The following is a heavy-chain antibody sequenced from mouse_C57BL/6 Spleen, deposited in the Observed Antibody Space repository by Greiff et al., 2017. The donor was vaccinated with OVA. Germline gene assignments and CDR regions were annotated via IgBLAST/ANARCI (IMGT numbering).Heavy chain of an antibody. CDR2: IDPSDSYT. D-gene: IGHD1-1*01. Sequence: QVQLQQPGAELVMPGASVKLSCKASGYTFTSYWMHWVKQRPGQGLEWIGEIDPSDSYTNYNQKFKGKSTLTVDKSSSTAYMQLSSLTSEDSAVYYCARSGRHYFDYWGQGTTLTVSS. J-gene: IGHJ2*01. CDR1: GYTFTSYW. V-gene: IGHV1-69*01. CDR3: ARSGRHYFDY.